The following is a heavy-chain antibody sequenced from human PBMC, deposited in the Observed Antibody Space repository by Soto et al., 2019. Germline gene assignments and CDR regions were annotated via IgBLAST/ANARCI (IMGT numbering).Heavy chain of an antibody. V-gene: IGHV3-23*01. J-gene: IGHJ4*02. CDR1: GFTFSSFA. CDR3: AKLGITGPLVDY. Sequence: GGSLRLSCAASGFTFSSFAMSWVRQAPGKGLEWVSTISGSGGNTYYADSVKGRFTISRDNSKNTLYLQMNSLRAEDTAVYYCAKLGITGPLVDYWGQGTLVTVSS. D-gene: IGHD1-20*01. CDR2: ISGSGGNT.